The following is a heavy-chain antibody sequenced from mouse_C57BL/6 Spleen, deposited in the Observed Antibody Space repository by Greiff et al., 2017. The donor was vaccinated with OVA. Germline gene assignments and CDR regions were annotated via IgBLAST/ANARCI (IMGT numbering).Heavy chain of an antibody. V-gene: IGHV1-26*01. D-gene: IGHD2-2*01. CDR1: GYTFTDYY. CDR3: AGSTMVTTGFAY. J-gene: IGHJ3*01. CDR2: INPNNGGT. Sequence: VQLQQSGPELVKPGASVKISCKASGYTFTDYYMNWVKQSHGKSLEWIGDINPNNGGTSYNQKFKGKATLTVDKSSSTAYMELRSLTSEDSAVYYCAGSTMVTTGFAYWGQGTLVTVSA.